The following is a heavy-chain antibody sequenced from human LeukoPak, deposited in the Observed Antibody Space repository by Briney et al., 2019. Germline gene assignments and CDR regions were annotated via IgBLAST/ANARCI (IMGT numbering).Heavy chain of an antibody. V-gene: IGHV3-66*01. J-gene: IGHJ4*02. CDR1: GFTVSSNY. Sequence: GGSLRLSCAASGFTVSSNYMSWVRQAPGKGLEWVSVIYSGGSTYYADSVKGRFTISRDNSKNTLYLQMNSLRAEDTAVYYCAREKMTYYYDSSDLEDDYWGQGTLVTVSS. CDR2: IYSGGST. D-gene: IGHD3-22*01. CDR3: AREKMTYYYDSSDLEDDY.